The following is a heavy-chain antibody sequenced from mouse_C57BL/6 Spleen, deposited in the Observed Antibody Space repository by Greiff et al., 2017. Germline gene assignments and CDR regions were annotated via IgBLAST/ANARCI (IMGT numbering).Heavy chain of an antibody. CDR2: INPNNGGT. CDR1: GYTFTDYY. J-gene: IGHJ3*01. D-gene: IGHD3-2*02. V-gene: IGHV1-26*01. Sequence: EVQLQQSGPELVKPGASVKISCKASGYTFTDYYMNWVKQSHGKSLEWIGDINPNNGGTSYNQKFKGKATLTVDKSSSTAYMELRSLTSEDSAVYYCARSPQTAQATGLAYWGQGTLVTVSA. CDR3: ARSPQTAQATGLAY.